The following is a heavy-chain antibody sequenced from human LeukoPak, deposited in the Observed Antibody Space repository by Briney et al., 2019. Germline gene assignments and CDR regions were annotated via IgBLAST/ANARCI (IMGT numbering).Heavy chain of an antibody. CDR2: INPNGGGT. CDR1: GYTFTGYY. Sequence: ASVKVSCKASGYTFTGYYMHWVRQAPGQGFEWVGMINPNGGGTSSAQKFQGRVTLTRDTSTSTVYMELRSLRSDDTAVYYCASSPTTVTTYVDYWGQGTLVTVSS. V-gene: IGHV1-46*01. CDR3: ASSPTTVTTYVDY. J-gene: IGHJ4*02. D-gene: IGHD4-17*01.